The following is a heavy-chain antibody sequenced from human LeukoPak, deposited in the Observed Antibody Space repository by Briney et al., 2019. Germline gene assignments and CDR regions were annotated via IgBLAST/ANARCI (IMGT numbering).Heavy chain of an antibody. CDR2: ISYDGSNK. Sequence: GGSLRLSCAASGFTFSSYGMHWVRQAPGKGLEWVAVISYDGSNKYYADSVKGRFTISRDNSKNPLYLQMNSLRAEDTAVYYCAKVVSRGYYYYYGMDVWGQGTTVTVSS. V-gene: IGHV3-30*18. CDR1: GFTFSSYG. D-gene: IGHD6-13*01. J-gene: IGHJ6*02. CDR3: AKVVSRGYYYYYGMDV.